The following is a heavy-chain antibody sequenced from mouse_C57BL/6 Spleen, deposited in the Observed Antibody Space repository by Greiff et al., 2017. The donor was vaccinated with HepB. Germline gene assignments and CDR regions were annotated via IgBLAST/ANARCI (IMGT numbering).Heavy chain of an antibody. CDR1: GYTFTSYW. J-gene: IGHJ2*01. Sequence: QVQLKQPGAELVMPGASVKLSCKASGYTFTSYWMHWVKQRPGQGLEWIGEIDPSDSYTNYNQKFKGKSTLTVDKSSSTAYMQLSSLTSEDSAVYYCARHDYYGGYFDYWGQGTTLTVSS. CDR3: ARHDYYGGYFDY. D-gene: IGHD1-1*01. CDR2: IDPSDSYT. V-gene: IGHV1-69*01.